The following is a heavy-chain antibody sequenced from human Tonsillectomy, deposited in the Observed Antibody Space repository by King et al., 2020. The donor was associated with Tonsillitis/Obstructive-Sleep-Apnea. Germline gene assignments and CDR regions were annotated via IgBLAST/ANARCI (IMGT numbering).Heavy chain of an antibody. CDR3: ARGRNFGSTTSYYAFDI. Sequence: VQLVESGGGLVQPGGSLRLSCAASGFTFSSYAINWVRQAPGKGLEWVSAISGSGGSTYYADSVKGRFTISRDNSKNAVYLQMHSLRAEDTAVYYCARGRNFGSTTSYYAFDIWGQGTMVTVSS. V-gene: IGHV3-23*04. CDR2: ISGSGGST. J-gene: IGHJ3*02. CDR1: GFTFSSYA. D-gene: IGHD2-2*01.